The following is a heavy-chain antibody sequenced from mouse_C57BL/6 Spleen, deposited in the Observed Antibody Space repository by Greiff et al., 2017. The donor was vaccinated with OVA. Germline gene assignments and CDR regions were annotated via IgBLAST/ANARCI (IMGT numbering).Heavy chain of an antibody. Sequence: AQLKESGPGLVAPSQSLSITCTASGFSLTSYGVSWVRQPPGKGLEWLGVIWGDGSTNYHSALISRLSISKDNSKSQVFLKLNSLQTDDPATYYYAKIPYYDYDVGFAYWGQGTLVTVSA. D-gene: IGHD2-4*01. CDR2: IWGDGST. V-gene: IGHV2-3*01. CDR3: AKIPYYDYDVGFAY. J-gene: IGHJ3*01. CDR1: GFSLTSYG.